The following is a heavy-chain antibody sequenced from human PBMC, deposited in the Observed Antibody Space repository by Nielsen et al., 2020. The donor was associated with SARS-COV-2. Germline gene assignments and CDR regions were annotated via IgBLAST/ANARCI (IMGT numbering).Heavy chain of an antibody. CDR1: GFTFSSTW. D-gene: IGHD5-12*01. CDR2: INPSGSGT. J-gene: IGHJ4*02. CDR3: ARTRIDSGYDYSIGPIDY. Sequence: GGSLRLSCSASGFTFSSTWMDWVRQAPGQGLVWVSRINPSGSGTAYADSVKGRFAVSRDNAGNTVVLQIHSLRVEDTAVYYCARTRIDSGYDYSIGPIDYWGQGTLVTVSS. V-gene: IGHV3-74*01.